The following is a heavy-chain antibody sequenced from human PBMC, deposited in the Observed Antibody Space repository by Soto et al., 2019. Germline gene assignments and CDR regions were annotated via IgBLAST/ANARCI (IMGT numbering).Heavy chain of an antibody. Sequence: ASVKVSCKASGYTFSNYNIHWVRQAPGQGLEWMGWINPDSGDTNNAQKFQGRVAMTRDTSMGTAYMEVSRLRSDDTAVYYCARGGTAGAFDIWGQGTMVTVSS. CDR1: GYTFSNYN. D-gene: IGHD1-1*01. V-gene: IGHV1-2*02. J-gene: IGHJ3*02. CDR2: INPDSGDT. CDR3: ARGGTAGAFDI.